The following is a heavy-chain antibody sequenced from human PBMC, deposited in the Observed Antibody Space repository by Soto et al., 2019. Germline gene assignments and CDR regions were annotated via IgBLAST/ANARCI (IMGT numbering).Heavy chain of an antibody. D-gene: IGHD2-8*01. V-gene: IGHV4-31*03. CDR2: IYYSGST. Sequence: QVQLQESGPGLVKPSQTLSLTCTVSGGSISSGGYYWSWIRQHPGKGLEWIGYIYYSGSTYYNPSLKSRVTISVDTSKNQFSLKLSSVTAADTAVYYCARSVLMVYAQTSFDYWCQGTLVTVSS. CDR3: ARSVLMVYAQTSFDY. CDR1: GGSISSGGYY. J-gene: IGHJ4*02.